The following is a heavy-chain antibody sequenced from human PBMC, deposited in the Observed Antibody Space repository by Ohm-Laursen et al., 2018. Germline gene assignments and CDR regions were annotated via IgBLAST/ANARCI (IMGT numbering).Heavy chain of an antibody. CDR1: GFTFSSYW. D-gene: IGHD3-3*01. CDR3: ARMRSGAVFGVAHFDY. J-gene: IGHJ4*02. V-gene: IGHV3-7*01. Sequence: SLRLSCAASGFTFSSYWMSWVRQAPGKGLEWVANIKQDGSEKYYVDSVKGRFTISRDNAKNSLYLQMNSLRAEDTAVYYCARMRSGAVFGVAHFDYWGQGTLVTVSS. CDR2: IKQDGSEK.